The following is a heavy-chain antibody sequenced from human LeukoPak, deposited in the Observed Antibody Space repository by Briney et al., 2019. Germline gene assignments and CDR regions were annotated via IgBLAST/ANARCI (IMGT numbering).Heavy chain of an antibody. V-gene: IGHV1-69*06. CDR1: GYTFNTYG. CDR3: AGPPSYCSGGSCYSLP. Sequence: SVKVSCKASGYTFNTYGITWVQQAPGQGLEWMGGIIPIFGTANYAQKFQGRVTITADKSTSTAYMELSSLRSEDTAVYYCAGPPSYCSGGSCYSLPWGQGTLVTVSS. J-gene: IGHJ5*02. CDR2: IIPIFGTA. D-gene: IGHD2-15*01.